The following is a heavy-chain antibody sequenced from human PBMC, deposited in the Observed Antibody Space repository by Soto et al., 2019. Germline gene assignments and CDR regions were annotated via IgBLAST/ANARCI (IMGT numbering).Heavy chain of an antibody. J-gene: IGHJ4*02. V-gene: IGHV4-4*07. D-gene: IGHD6-19*01. CDR1: GDPINSYY. CDR3: ARVGVAGSLEYFDY. Sequence: PSETLSLACTVSGDPINSYYWSWIRQPAGKGLEWIGRISTSGSTKYNPSLKSRVTMPIDTSKNQFSLKLSSVTAADTAVYYCARVGVAGSLEYFDYWGQGSLVTVSS. CDR2: ISTSGST.